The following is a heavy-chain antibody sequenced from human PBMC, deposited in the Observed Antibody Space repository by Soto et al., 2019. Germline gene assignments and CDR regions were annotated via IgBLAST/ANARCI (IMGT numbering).Heavy chain of an antibody. CDR2: IWYDGSYR. V-gene: IGHV3-33*01. J-gene: IGHJ5*02. D-gene: IGHD3-10*01. CDR1: GFTFNTYG. Sequence: QVQLVQSGGGVVQSGRSLGLSCISSGFTFNTYGMFWARQAPGTGLEWVAGIWYDGSYRYYVDSVKGRFTVSRDNSKNTVYLEMNNLRAEDTAVYYCARISGSGHLGWFDPWGQGTLVTVSS. CDR3: ARISGSGHLGWFDP.